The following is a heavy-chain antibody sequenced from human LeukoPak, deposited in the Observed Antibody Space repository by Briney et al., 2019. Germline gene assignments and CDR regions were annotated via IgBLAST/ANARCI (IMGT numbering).Heavy chain of an antibody. Sequence: GGSLRLSCAASGFTFDDYDMSWVRQAPGKGLEWVSGINWNGGSTGYADSVKGRFTISRDNAKNSLYLQMNSLRAEDTALYYCASLPPSYYDSSGYYDAFDIWGQGTMVTVSS. CDR1: GFTFDDYD. J-gene: IGHJ3*02. V-gene: IGHV3-20*04. CDR2: INWNGGST. CDR3: ASLPPSYYDSSGYYDAFDI. D-gene: IGHD3-22*01.